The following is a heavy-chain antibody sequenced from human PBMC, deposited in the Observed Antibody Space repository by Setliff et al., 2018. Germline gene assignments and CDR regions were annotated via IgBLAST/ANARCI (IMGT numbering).Heavy chain of an antibody. Sequence: GGSLRLSCAASGFTFSSYSINWVRQAPGKGLEWVSYISSSSSTIYYADSVKGRFTISRDNAKNSLYLQMNSLRAEDTAVYYCARDHGAAAGVFDYWGQGTLVTVSS. J-gene: IGHJ4*02. CDR2: ISSSSSTI. D-gene: IGHD6-13*01. CDR1: GFTFSSYS. CDR3: ARDHGAAAGVFDY. V-gene: IGHV3-48*04.